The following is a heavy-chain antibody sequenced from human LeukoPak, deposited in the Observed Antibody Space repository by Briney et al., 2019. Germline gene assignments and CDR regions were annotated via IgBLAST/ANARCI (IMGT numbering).Heavy chain of an antibody. CDR1: GFTFRSYT. CDR2: INGAGDST. J-gene: IGHJ6*02. Sequence: GGSLRLSCAASGFTFRSYTMSWVRQAPGKGLEWVSVINGAGDSTNYVDSVKGRFTISRDNSENTLYLQMNSLRAEDTAVYYCARDQSVTNYYYGMDVWGQGTTVTVSS. V-gene: IGHV3-23*01. CDR3: ARDQSVTNYYYGMDV. D-gene: IGHD4-17*01.